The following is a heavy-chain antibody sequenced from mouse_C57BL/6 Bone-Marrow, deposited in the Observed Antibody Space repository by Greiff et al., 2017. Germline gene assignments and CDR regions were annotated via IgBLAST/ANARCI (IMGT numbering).Heavy chain of an antibody. D-gene: IGHD1-1*01. V-gene: IGHV14-2*01. CDR1: GFNIKDYY. Sequence: VQLQQSGAELVKPGASVKLSCTASGFNIKDYYMHWVKQRTEQGLEWIGRIDPEDGETKYAPNFQGKATITADTTSNTAYLQLSSLTSEDTAVYYRARYWGYSSGSSLYFDYWGQGTSLTVSS. CDR2: IDPEDGET. J-gene: IGHJ2*02. CDR3: ARYWGYSSGSSLYFDY.